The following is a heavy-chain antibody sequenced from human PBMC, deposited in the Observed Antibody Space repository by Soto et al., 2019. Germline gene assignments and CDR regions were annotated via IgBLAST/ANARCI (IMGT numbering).Heavy chain of an antibody. D-gene: IGHD3-22*01. J-gene: IGHJ4*02. CDR3: AKVFYYSDSSGYYHFDY. V-gene: IGHV3-23*01. CDR2: ISGSGSTI. CDR1: GFTFSSYA. Sequence: PGGSLRLSCAASGFTFSSYAVSWVRQAPGKGPEWISSISGSGSTIYYADSVKGRFTISRDNSKNTLYLQMSSLRAEGTAVYYCAKVFYYSDSSGYYHFDYWGPGTLLIVSS.